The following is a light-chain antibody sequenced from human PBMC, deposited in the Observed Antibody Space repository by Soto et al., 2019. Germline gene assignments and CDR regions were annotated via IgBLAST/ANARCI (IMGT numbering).Light chain of an antibody. J-gene: IGLJ1*01. CDR1: SSDVGDYNY. CDR2: DVS. Sequence: SVVTQPRPVSGSPGQSVAISCTGTSSDVGDYNYVSWYQQHPGKAPKVMIYDVSKRPSGVPDRFSGSKSGNTASLTISGLQAEDEADYYCCSYAGSPYVFGTGTKVT. CDR3: CSYAGSPYV. V-gene: IGLV2-11*01.